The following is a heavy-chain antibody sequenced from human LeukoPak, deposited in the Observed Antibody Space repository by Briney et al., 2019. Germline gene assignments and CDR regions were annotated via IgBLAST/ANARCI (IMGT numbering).Heavy chain of an antibody. D-gene: IGHD1-26*01. Sequence: ASVKVSCKASGGTFSSYAISWVRQAPGQGLEWMGRINPNSGDTNYAQKFQGRVTMTRDTSISTAYMELSRLTSDDTAIYYCARHSVSPDYWGQGTLVTVSS. V-gene: IGHV1-2*06. J-gene: IGHJ4*02. CDR1: GGTFSSYA. CDR3: ARHSVSPDY. CDR2: INPNSGDT.